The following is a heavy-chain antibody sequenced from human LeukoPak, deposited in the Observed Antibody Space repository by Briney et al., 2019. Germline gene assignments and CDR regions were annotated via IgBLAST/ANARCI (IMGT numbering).Heavy chain of an antibody. J-gene: IGHJ6*03. Sequence: SETLSLTCAVYGGSFSGYYWSWIRQPPGKGLEWIGEINHSGSTNYNPSLKSRVTISVDTSKNQFSLKLSSVTAADTAVYYCARYSGYHNYYYYYYMDVWGKGNTVTVSS. V-gene: IGHV4-34*01. CDR3: ARYSGYHNYYYYYYMDV. CDR1: GGSFSGYY. D-gene: IGHD3-3*01. CDR2: INHSGST.